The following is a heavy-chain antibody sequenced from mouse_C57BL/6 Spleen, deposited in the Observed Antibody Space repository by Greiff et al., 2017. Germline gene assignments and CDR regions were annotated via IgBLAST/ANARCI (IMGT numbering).Heavy chain of an antibody. J-gene: IGHJ4*01. CDR2: IHPNSGST. V-gene: IGHV1-64*01. CDR3: ARETNYYAMDY. D-gene: IGHD1-3*01. Sequence: VKLQQPGAELVKPGASVKLSCKASGYTFTSYWMHWVKQRPGQGLEWIGMIHPNSGSTNYNEKFKSKATLTVDKSSSTAYMQLSSLTSEDSAVYYCARETNYYAMDYWGQGTSVTVSS. CDR1: GYTFTSYW.